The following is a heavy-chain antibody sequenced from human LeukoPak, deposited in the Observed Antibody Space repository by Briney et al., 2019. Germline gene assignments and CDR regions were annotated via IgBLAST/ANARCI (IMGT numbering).Heavy chain of an antibody. J-gene: IGHJ3*02. CDR3: AGQEGSSWYGDAFDI. CDR1: GGSISSSNW. Sequence: SGTLSLTCAASGGSISSSNWWSWVRQPPGKGLEWIGEIYHSGSTNYSPSLKSRVTISVDKSKNQFSLKLSSVTAADTAVYYCAGQEGSSWYGDAFDIWGQGTMVTVSS. V-gene: IGHV4-4*02. CDR2: IYHSGST. D-gene: IGHD6-13*01.